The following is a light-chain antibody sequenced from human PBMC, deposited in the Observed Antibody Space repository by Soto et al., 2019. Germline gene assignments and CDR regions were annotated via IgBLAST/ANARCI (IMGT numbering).Light chain of an antibody. Sequence: EIAMTQSPATLSVSPGERATLSCRASQSVSSKLAWYQQKPGQAPRLLIYGASTRATGIPARFSGSGSGTEFTLTISSLQSEDFAVYYCQQFNNWPRTFGQGTKVEIK. V-gene: IGKV3-15*01. J-gene: IGKJ1*01. CDR2: GAS. CDR1: QSVSSK. CDR3: QQFNNWPRT.